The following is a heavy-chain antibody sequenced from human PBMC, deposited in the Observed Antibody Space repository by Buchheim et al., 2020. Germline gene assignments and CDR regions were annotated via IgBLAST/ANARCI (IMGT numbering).Heavy chain of an antibody. D-gene: IGHD2-2*01. Sequence: QVQLVQSGAEVKKPGASVKVSCKASGYTFIGYYVHWVRQAPGQGLEWMGWINPNSGGTNYAQKFQGWVTMTRDTSISTAYMELGRLRSDDTAVYYCARLSGIVVVPASIPDSTFGGPRDWYFDLWGRGTL. CDR3: ARLSGIVVVPASIPDSTFGGPRDWYFDL. CDR1: GYTFIGYY. V-gene: IGHV1-2*04. CDR2: INPNSGGT. J-gene: IGHJ2*01.